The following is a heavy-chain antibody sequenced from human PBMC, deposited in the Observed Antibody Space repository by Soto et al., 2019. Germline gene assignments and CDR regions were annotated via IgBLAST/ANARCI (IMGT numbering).Heavy chain of an antibody. CDR2: IDPDSGDT. V-gene: IGHV1-2*02. Sequence: VASVKVSCKASGYTFTGYYLHWVRQAPGQGPEWVGKIDPDSGDTDRSQKFQGRVTLTRDTAIDAAYMELTRLTLDDTAIYYCARGPLEWGQGTLVTVSS. CDR3: ARGPLE. J-gene: IGHJ4*02. CDR1: GYTFTGYY.